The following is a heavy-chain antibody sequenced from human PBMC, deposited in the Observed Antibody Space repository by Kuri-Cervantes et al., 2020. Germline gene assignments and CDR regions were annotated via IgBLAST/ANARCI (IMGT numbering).Heavy chain of an antibody. Sequence: GSLRLSCSVSGGSISSYYWSWIRQPPGKGLEWIGSIYHSGSTYYNPSLKSRVTISVDTSKNQFSLKLSSVTAADTAVYYCASAHYWGQGTLVTVSS. V-gene: IGHV4-59*08. CDR3: ASAHY. J-gene: IGHJ4*02. CDR1: GGSISSYY. CDR2: IYHSGST.